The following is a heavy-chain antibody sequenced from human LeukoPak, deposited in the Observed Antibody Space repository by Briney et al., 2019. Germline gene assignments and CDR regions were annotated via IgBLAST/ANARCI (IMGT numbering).Heavy chain of an antibody. CDR1: GFTFSTYR. CDR2: ISSSSSYI. D-gene: IGHD4-17*01. CDR3: AREVMVTTVLDY. J-gene: IGHJ4*02. Sequence: GGSLRLSCAASGFTFSTYRMNWVRQAPGKGLEWVSSISSSSSYIYYADSVNGRFTISRDNAKNSLFLQMNSLRAEDTAVYYCAREVMVTTVLDYWGQGTQVTVFS. V-gene: IGHV3-21*06.